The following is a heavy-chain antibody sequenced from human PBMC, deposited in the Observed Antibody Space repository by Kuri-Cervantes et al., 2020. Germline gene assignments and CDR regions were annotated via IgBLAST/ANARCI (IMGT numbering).Heavy chain of an antibody. CDR1: GFTFSRHG. J-gene: IGHJ3*02. V-gene: IGHV3-64*02. Sequence: GGSLRLSCVASGFTFSRHGMHWVRQAPGKGLDYISAVSSNGGSTFHADSVKGRFTIFRDNSKNTLYLQMGSLGVDDTAVYYCTRQTASSSGWVRAFDIWGPGTMVTVSS. CDR2: VSSNGGST. CDR3: TRQTASSSGWVRAFDI. D-gene: IGHD6-19*01.